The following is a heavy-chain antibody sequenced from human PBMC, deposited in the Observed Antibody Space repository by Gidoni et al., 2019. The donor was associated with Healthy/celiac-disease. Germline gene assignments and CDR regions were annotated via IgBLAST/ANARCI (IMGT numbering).Heavy chain of an antibody. CDR3: AKDSKSSGWWNFDY. Sequence: EVQLVESGGGLVQPGRSLRLSCAASGFPFDDYAMHWGRPAPGKGMEWVSGISWNSGSIGYADSVKGRFTISRDNAKNSLYLQMNSLRAEDTALYYCAKDSKSSGWWNFDYWGQGTLVTVSS. J-gene: IGHJ4*02. CDR2: ISWNSGSI. V-gene: IGHV3-9*01. D-gene: IGHD6-19*01. CDR1: GFPFDDYA.